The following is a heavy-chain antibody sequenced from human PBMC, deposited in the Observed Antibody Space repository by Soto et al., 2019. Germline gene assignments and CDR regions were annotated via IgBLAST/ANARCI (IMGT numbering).Heavy chain of an antibody. J-gene: IGHJ3*02. D-gene: IGHD6-13*01. Sequence: GESLKISCRGSGYSFTNYWNDWVRQRPGKGLEGIGIIYPGDSDTRYSPSFQGQVTISAAKSSSTAYLQWSSLKASDTAMYYCARPSDGGMTKELVLFAFDIWGQGTMVTVSS. CDR3: ARPSDGGMTKELVLFAFDI. CDR2: IYPGDSDT. V-gene: IGHV5-51*01. CDR1: GYSFTNYW.